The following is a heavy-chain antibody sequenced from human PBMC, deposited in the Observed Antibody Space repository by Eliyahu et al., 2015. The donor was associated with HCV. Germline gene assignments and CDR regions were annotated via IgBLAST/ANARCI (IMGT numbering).Heavy chain of an antibody. CDR3: ARDAATNY. J-gene: IGHJ4*02. CDR1: GFIFSTXS. Sequence: EVQLVESGGGLVQPGGSLXLSCXASGFIFSTXSMNWVRQAPGKGLEWVSYIDSGSDTIYYADSVKGRFTISRDNAKNSLYLQMNSLRDEDTAVYYCARDAATNYWGQGTLVSVSS. CDR2: IDSGSDTI. V-gene: IGHV3-48*02. D-gene: IGHD6-25*01.